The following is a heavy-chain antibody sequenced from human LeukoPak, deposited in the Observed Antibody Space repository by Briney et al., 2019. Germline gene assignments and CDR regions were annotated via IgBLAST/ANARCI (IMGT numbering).Heavy chain of an antibody. CDR2: IIPNSGGT. D-gene: IGHD6-19*01. CDR3: ARSPPNGWYRAGSQDV. V-gene: IGHV1-2*06. CDR1: GYTFTGYY. J-gene: IGHJ3*01. Sequence: GASVKVSCKASGYTFTGYYIHWVRQAPGQGLEWMGRIIPNSGGTNYAQKFQGRVTMTRATSISTAYMELSRLRSDDTAVYYCARSPPNGWYRAGSQDVWGQGTMVVVSS.